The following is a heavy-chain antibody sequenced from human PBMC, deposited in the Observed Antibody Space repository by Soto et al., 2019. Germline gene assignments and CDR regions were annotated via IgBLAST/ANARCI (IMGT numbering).Heavy chain of an antibody. J-gene: IGHJ6*02. CDR1: GFTFSSYG. V-gene: IGHV3-30*18. CDR3: VKDGSSGWPYFGDMDV. D-gene: IGHD6-19*01. CDR2: ILYDGSKK. Sequence: GGSLRLSCAASGFTFSSYGMHWVRQAPGKGLEWVAVILYDGSKKYYADSVKGRFTISRDNSKNTMYLQMSSLRGEETALYYCVKDGSSGWPYFGDMDVWGRGTTVTVSS.